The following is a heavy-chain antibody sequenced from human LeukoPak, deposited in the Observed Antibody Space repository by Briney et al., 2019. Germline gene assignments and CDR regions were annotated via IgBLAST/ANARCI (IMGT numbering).Heavy chain of an antibody. D-gene: IGHD3-9*01. J-gene: IGHJ3*02. CDR3: ARVRRSLRYFDWFGAFDI. V-gene: IGHV3-64*01. CDR2: IRSNGGST. Sequence: GGSLRLSCAASGFTFSSYAMHWVRQAPGKGLEYVSAIRSNGGSTYYANSVKGRFTISRDNSKNTLYLQMGSLRAEDTAVYYCARVRRSLRYFDWFGAFDIWGQGTMVTVSS. CDR1: GFTFSSYA.